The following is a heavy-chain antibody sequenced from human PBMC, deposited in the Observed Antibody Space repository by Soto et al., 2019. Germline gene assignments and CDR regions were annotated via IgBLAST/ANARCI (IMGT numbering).Heavy chain of an antibody. V-gene: IGHV3-23*01. CDR2: ISGSGGST. J-gene: IGHJ4*02. CDR3: AKDLGTMHIAAAGPRRDY. D-gene: IGHD6-13*01. CDR1: GFTFSSYA. Sequence: PGGSLRLSCAASGFTFSSYAMSWVRQAPGKGLEWVSAISGSGGSTYYADSVKGRFTISRDNSKNTLYLQMNSLRAEDTAVYYCAKDLGTMHIAAAGPRRDYWGQGTLVTVSS.